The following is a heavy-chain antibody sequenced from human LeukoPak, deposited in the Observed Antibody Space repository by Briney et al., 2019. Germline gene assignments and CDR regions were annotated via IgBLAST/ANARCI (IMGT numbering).Heavy chain of an antibody. V-gene: IGHV3-15*01. Sequence: AGSLRLSCAASGFTFSNAWMSWVRQAPGKGLEWVGRIKSKTDGGTTDYAAPVKGRFTISRDDSKNTLYLQMNSLKTEDTAVYYCLRDWYGSGSYWQIRESYFDYWGQGTLVTVSS. J-gene: IGHJ4*02. CDR1: GFTFSNAW. CDR3: LRDWYGSGSYWQIRESYFDY. D-gene: IGHD3-10*01. CDR2: IKSKTDGGTT.